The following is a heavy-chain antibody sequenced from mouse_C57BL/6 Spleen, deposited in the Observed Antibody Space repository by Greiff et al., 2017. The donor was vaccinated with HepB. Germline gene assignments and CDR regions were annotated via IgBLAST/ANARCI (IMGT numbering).Heavy chain of an antibody. D-gene: IGHD2-1*01. CDR2: IYPGSGST. Sequence: QVQLQQPGAELVKPGASVKMSCKASGYTFTSYWITWVKQRPGQGLEWIGDIYPGSGSTNYNEKFKSKATLTVDTSSSTAYMQLSSLTSEDSAVYYCARWTGNYNYFYYWGQGTTLTVSS. V-gene: IGHV1-55*01. CDR3: ARWTGNYNYFYY. J-gene: IGHJ2*01. CDR1: GYTFTSYW.